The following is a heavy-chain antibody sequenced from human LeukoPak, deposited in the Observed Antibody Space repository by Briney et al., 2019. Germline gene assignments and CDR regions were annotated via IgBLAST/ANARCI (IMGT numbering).Heavy chain of an antibody. J-gene: IGHJ3*01. D-gene: IGHD3-22*01. V-gene: IGHV4-38-2*01. CDR2: IFHSGSI. CDR3: ARMGVSYYYDSSTYFPTAFDV. CDR1: GYSISSGYY. Sequence: SETLSLTCDVSGYSISSGYYWGWIRQSPGEGLEWIATIFHSGSIYYNPSLKSRVTLSVDTSKNQFTLKLDSVTAAGTAMYYCARMGVSYYYDSSTYFPTAFDVWGQGTMVSVSS.